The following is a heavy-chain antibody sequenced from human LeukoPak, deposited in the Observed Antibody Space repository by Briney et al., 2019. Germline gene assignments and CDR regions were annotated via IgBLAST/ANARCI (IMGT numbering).Heavy chain of an antibody. V-gene: IGHV3-23*01. CDR1: GFTFSSYA. Sequence: GGSLRLSCAASGFTFSSYAMSWVRQAPGKGLEWVSGISGSGGSTYYADSVKGRFTISRDNSKNTLYLQMDSLRAEDTAVYYCAKGSGYYPEGSDYWGQGTLVTVSS. CDR2: ISGSGGST. J-gene: IGHJ4*02. CDR3: AKGSGYYPEGSDY. D-gene: IGHD3-22*01.